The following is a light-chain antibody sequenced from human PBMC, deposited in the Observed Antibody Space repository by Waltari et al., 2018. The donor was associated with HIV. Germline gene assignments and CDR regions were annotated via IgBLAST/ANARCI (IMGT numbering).Light chain of an antibody. V-gene: IGLV2-14*01. CDR2: EVR. CDR1: SNDFGVTTS. Sequence: QSALTQPATVSGSPGPSITLSCPGGSNDFGVTTSAPCYQPLPGKAPKLSIYEVRNRPSGVSNRCSGYKSGNTASRTISALQAEDEAYYYCTSYASSSSLLFGGGTKLTVL. CDR3: TSYASSSSLL. J-gene: IGLJ2*01.